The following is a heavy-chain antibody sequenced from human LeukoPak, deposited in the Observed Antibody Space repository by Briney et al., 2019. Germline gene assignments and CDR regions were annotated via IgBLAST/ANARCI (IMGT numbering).Heavy chain of an antibody. J-gene: IGHJ4*02. CDR3: ARWSYDILTGCDY. V-gene: IGHV3-7*01. Sequence: GGSLRLSCAASGFTFSSYWMSWVRQAPGKGLEWVANIKQDGSEKYYVDSVKGRFTISRDNAKNSLYLQMNSLRAEDTAVYYCARWSYDILTGCDYWGQGTLDTVSS. D-gene: IGHD3-9*01. CDR1: GFTFSSYW. CDR2: IKQDGSEK.